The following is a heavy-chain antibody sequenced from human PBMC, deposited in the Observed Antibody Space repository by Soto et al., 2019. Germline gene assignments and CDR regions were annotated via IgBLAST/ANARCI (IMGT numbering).Heavy chain of an antibody. V-gene: IGHV1-46*01. CDR2: IYPGGTNI. Sequence: ASVKVSCKAIGYSFTSHYMHWVRQAPGQGLEWMGTIYPGGTNIAYAQKIQGRVTMTKDTSTSTVYMELKSLRSDDTAVYYCARTDIVVVVAAYFDYWGQGTLVTVSS. CDR3: ARTDIVVVVAAYFDY. CDR1: GYSFTSHY. D-gene: IGHD2-15*01. J-gene: IGHJ4*02.